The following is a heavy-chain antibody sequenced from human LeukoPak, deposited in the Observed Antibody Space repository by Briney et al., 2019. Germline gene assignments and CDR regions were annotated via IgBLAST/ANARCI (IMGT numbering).Heavy chain of an antibody. CDR3: ARSGGRSYYYTDV. J-gene: IGHJ6*03. Sequence: TGGSLRLSCAASGFTFDEYGMSWVRHAPGGGLEWVSGINWNVGSTGYADSVKGRFTISKDNAKNSLYLQMNSLRAEDTALYYCARSGGRSYYYTDVWGKGTTVTVSS. D-gene: IGHD1-26*01. V-gene: IGHV3-20*04. CDR1: GFTFDEYG. CDR2: INWNVGST.